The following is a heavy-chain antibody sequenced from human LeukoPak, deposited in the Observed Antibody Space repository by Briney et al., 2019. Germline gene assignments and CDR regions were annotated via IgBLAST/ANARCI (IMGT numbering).Heavy chain of an antibody. Sequence: SETLSLTCAVSGGSISSGGYSWSWIRQPPGKGLEWIGYIYHSGSTYYNPSLKSRVTISVDRSKNQFSLKLRSVTAAETAVYYCVEGGEQLDFQHWGQGTLVTVSS. J-gene: IGHJ1*01. D-gene: IGHD3-16*01. V-gene: IGHV4-30-2*02. CDR3: VEGGEQLDFQH. CDR1: GGSISSGGYS. CDR2: IYHSGST.